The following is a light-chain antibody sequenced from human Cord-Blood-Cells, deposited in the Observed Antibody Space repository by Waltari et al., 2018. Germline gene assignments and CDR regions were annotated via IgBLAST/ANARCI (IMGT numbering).Light chain of an antibody. Sequence: QSVLTQPPSVSGAPGQRVTISCTGSSSNIGAGYDVHWYQQLPGTAPKLLIYGNGNRPSGVPDRFSGSKSGTSASLAITGLQAEDGAEYYCQSYDSSLSGVVFGGGTKLTVL. CDR1: SSNIGAGYD. CDR3: QSYDSSLSGVV. CDR2: GNG. J-gene: IGLJ2*01. V-gene: IGLV1-40*01.